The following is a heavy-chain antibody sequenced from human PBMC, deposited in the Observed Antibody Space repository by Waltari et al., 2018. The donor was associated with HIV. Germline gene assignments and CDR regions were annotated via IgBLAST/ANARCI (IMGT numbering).Heavy chain of an antibody. D-gene: IGHD1-7*01. CDR1: GGSFDDYY. J-gene: IGHJ5*02. Sequence: QVQLQQWGAGLLKPSETLSLTCAIYGGSFDDYYWAWIRQTPEKGLEWLGDSHNIGTTTYHPSLKSRVTVSIDTSKNQFSLNLRSVTAADTAVYYCARTYKRITLFEIIRELSWFDPWGQGTLVTVSS. CDR3: ARTYKRITLFEIIRELSWFDP. V-gene: IGHV4-34*01. CDR2: SHNIGTT.